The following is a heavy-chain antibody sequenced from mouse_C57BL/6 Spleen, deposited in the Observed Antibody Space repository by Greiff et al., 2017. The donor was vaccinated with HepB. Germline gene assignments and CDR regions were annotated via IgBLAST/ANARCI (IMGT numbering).Heavy chain of an antibody. J-gene: IGHJ4*01. D-gene: IGHD1-1*01. CDR1: GYTFTSYW. CDR3: TRNFYYYGSSYDAMDY. V-gene: IGHV1-5*01. Sequence: EVQLVESGTVLARPGASVKMSCKTSGYTFTSYWMHWVKQRPGQGLEWIGAIYPGNSDTTYNQKFKGKAKLTAVTSASTAYMELSSLTNEDSAVYYCTRNFYYYGSSYDAMDYWGQGTSVTVSS. CDR2: IYPGNSDT.